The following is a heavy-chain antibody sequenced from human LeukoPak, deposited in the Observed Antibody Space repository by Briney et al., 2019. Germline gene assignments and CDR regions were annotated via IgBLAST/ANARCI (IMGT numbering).Heavy chain of an antibody. CDR1: GFPFSSFG. CDR2: ITGHGKNT. CDR3: ANDLGWIQLNLG. Sequence: GGSLRLSCAASGFPFSSFGMHWVRQAPGKGLEWVSGITGHGKNTYYADSVKGRFTISRDNSRNTVYLQMNSLRVEDTAVYYCANDLGWIQLNLGRGQGTLVTVSS. J-gene: IGHJ4*02. V-gene: IGHV3-23*01. D-gene: IGHD5-18*01.